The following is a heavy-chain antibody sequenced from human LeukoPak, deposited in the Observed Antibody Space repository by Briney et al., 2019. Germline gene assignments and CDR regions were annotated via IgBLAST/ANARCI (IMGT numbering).Heavy chain of an antibody. CDR3: SKMRIAATDDAFDI. V-gene: IGHV3-23*01. CDR2: ISGSGGST. D-gene: IGHD6-13*01. Sequence: GGSLRLSCAASGFTFSSYAMSWVRQAPGKGLEWVSAISGSGGSTYYADSVKGRFTISRDNSKNTLYLQMNSLIAEDEAVYYCSKMRIAATDDAFDIWAQGTMVTVSS. CDR1: GFTFSSYA. J-gene: IGHJ3*02.